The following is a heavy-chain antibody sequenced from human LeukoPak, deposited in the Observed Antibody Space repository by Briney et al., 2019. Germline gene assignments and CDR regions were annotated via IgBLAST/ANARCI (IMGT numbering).Heavy chain of an antibody. CDR1: GVTVSSSY. J-gene: IGHJ4*02. Sequence: PGGSLRLSCAASGVTVSSSYMSWVRQAPGQGLEWVSIMYSGGATDYADSVKGRFTIPRDNSKNTLYLQMNSLRAEDTAVYYCARDPSPFYGDYGYWGQGTLVIVSS. CDR3: ARDPSPFYGDYGY. V-gene: IGHV3-66*01. CDR2: MYSGGAT. D-gene: IGHD4-17*01.